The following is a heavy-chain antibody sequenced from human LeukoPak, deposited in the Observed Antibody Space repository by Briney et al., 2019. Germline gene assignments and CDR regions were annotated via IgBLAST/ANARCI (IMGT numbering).Heavy chain of an antibody. CDR3: ARGNSITATEFVGVDF. CDR1: GYTFTGYY. J-gene: IGHJ3*01. D-gene: IGHD6-13*01. V-gene: IGHV1-2*02. CDR2: INPNSGGT. Sequence: ASVKVSCKASGYTFTGYYMHWGRQAPGQGLEGMGWINPNSGGTNYAQKFQGRVTMTRDTSISTAYMELSRLRSDDTAMYYCARGNSITATEFVGVDFWGQGAMVTVSS.